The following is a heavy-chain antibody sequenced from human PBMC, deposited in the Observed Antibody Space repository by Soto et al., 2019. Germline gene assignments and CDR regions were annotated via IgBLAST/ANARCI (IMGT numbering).Heavy chain of an antibody. CDR3: ARGVNFDRSSANYFDY. CDR2: MNPNSGNT. J-gene: IGHJ4*02. V-gene: IGHV1-8*01. Sequence: GAAVKVSCKASGYTFTSYDSNWVRQATGQGLEWMGWMNPNSGNTGYAQKFQGRVTMTRNTSISTAYMELSSLRSEDKAVYYCARGVNFDRSSANYFDYWGQANLVTVSS. D-gene: IGHD3-9*01. CDR1: GYTFTSYD.